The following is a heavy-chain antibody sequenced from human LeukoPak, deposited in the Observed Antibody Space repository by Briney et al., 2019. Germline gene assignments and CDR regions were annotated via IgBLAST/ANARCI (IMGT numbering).Heavy chain of an antibody. CDR2: IIPILGIA. J-gene: IGHJ5*02. CDR1: GDTFSSYA. V-gene: IGHV1-69*04. CDR3: ARKNYCSGGSCYSRGWFDP. D-gene: IGHD2-15*01. Sequence: ASVKVSCKASGDTFSSYAISWVRQAPGQGLEWMGRIIPILGIANYAQKFQGRVTMTRDTSISTAYMELSSLRSEDTAMYYCARKNYCSGGSCYSRGWFDPWGQGTLVTVSS.